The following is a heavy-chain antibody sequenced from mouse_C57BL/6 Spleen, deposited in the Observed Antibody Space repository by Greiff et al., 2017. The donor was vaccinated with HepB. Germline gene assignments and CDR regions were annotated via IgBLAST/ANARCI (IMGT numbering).Heavy chain of an antibody. Sequence: EVQGVESGGGLVKPGGSLKLSCAASGFTFSDYGMHWVRQAPEKGLEWVAYISSGSSTIYYADTVKGRFTISRDNAKNTLFLQMTSLRSEDTAMYYCARSLITTVVAPDYWGQGTTLTVSS. J-gene: IGHJ2*01. D-gene: IGHD1-1*01. V-gene: IGHV5-17*01. CDR2: ISSGSSTI. CDR3: ARSLITTVVAPDY. CDR1: GFTFSDYG.